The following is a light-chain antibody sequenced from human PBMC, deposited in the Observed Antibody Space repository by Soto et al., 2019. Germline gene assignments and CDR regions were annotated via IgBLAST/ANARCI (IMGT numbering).Light chain of an antibody. J-gene: IGLJ2*01. CDR1: SSDVGTYEY. CDR3: SSYASNGDVL. Sequence: QSVLTQPASVSGSPGQSITISCTGTSSDVGTYEYVSWYQHHPGKAPKLMIYDVSNRPSGVSDRFSGSKSGNTASLTISGLQAEVEADYYCSSYASNGDVLFGGGTKLTVL. V-gene: IGLV2-14*03. CDR2: DVS.